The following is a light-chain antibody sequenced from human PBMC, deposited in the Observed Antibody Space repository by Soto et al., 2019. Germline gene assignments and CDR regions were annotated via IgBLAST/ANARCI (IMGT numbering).Light chain of an antibody. CDR3: QQFGGSPMYT. CDR1: QSVSSSY. Sequence: EIVLTQSPGTLSLSPGEGATLSCRASQSVSSSYLAWYHQKPGQSPRLLIYGASTRATGIPDRFSGSGSGTDFTLTIRRLEPEDFAVYYCQQFGGSPMYTFGQGTKVDIK. J-gene: IGKJ2*01. CDR2: GAS. V-gene: IGKV3-20*01.